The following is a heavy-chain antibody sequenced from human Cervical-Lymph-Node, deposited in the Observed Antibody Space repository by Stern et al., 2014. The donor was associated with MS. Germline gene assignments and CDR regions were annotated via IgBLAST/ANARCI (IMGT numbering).Heavy chain of an antibody. CDR2: ISDTGTT. J-gene: IGHJ2*01. D-gene: IGHD2-21*02. CDR3: ARDPSTTASDWFFDL. Sequence: QLQLQESGPGLVKPSETLSLTCTVSGGAVSGYYWTWIRQRPGKGLEWIGYISDTGTTNYNPSLHSRVTITLDTSQNQVSLRLRSVTAADTAVYYCARDPSTTASDWFFDLWGRGSLVTVSS. V-gene: IGHV4-59*02. CDR1: GGAVSGYY.